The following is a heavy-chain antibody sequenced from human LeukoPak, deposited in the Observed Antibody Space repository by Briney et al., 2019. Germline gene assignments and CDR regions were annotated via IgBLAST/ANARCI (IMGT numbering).Heavy chain of an antibody. CDR1: GFTFDDYA. Sequence: PGGSLRLSCAASGFTFDDYAMHWVRQAPGKGLEWVSGISWNSGSIGYADSVKGRFTISRDNAKNSLYLQMNSLRAEDTALYYCAKGGAVAEPDYWGQGTLVTVSP. D-gene: IGHD6-19*01. CDR3: AKGGAVAEPDY. J-gene: IGHJ4*02. CDR2: ISWNSGSI. V-gene: IGHV3-9*01.